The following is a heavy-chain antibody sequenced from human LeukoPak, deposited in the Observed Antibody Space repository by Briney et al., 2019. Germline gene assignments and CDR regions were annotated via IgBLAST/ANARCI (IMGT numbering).Heavy chain of an antibody. V-gene: IGHV4-34*01. J-gene: IGHJ6*02. CDR2: INDYTGDT. CDR1: GGSFTDYF. Sequence: SETLSLTCTVFGGSFTDYFWTWIRHSPGKGLEWIGEINDYTGDTNYNPSLNSRVSISLEKSKSQFSLELRSVTAADTAVYYCARGRIAKIVVVHSFSYGMDVWGQGTTVTVSS. D-gene: IGHD3-22*01. CDR3: ARGRIAKIVVVHSFSYGMDV.